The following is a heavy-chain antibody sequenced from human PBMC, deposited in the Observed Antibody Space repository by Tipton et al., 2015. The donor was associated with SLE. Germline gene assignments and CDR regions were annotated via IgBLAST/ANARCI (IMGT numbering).Heavy chain of an antibody. J-gene: IGHJ4*02. CDR2: ISSSGSTI. CDR1: GFTFSSYE. CDR3: AREAANSGWYAYYFDY. Sequence: SLRLSCAASGFTFSSYEMNWVRQAPGKGLEWVSYISSSGSTIYYADSVKGRFTISRDNAKNSLYLQMNSLRAEDTAVYYCAREAANSGWYAYYFDYWGQGTLVTVSS. V-gene: IGHV3-48*03. D-gene: IGHD6-19*01.